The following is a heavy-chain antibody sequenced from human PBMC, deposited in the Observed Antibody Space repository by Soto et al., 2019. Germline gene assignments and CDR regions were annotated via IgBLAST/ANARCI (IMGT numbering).Heavy chain of an antibody. Sequence: ASVNVSCKSSGYTFTNYYMHWVRQAPGQGLEWMGIINPSGGSTSYAQKFQGRVTMTRDTSTSTVYMELSSLRSEDTAVYYCARGAYYYDSSGYLQELDYWGQGTLVTVSS. J-gene: IGHJ4*02. CDR3: ARGAYYYDSSGYLQELDY. CDR1: GYTFTNYY. V-gene: IGHV1-46*01. CDR2: INPSGGST. D-gene: IGHD3-22*01.